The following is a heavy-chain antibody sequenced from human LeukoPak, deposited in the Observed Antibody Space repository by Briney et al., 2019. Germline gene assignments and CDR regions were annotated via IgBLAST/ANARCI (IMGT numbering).Heavy chain of an antibody. CDR2: ITPSSTYI. CDR1: GFTFSNSD. CDR3: ARNLNSPIAVAGSDY. J-gene: IGHJ4*02. Sequence: GGSLRLSCAASGFTFSNSDMECVRQAPGKGLEWVSSITPSSTYIYYAESMRGRFTVSRDNAKNSLYLQMNSLTAEDTAVYYCARNLNSPIAVAGSDYWGQGTLVTVSS. V-gene: IGHV3-21*01. D-gene: IGHD6-19*01.